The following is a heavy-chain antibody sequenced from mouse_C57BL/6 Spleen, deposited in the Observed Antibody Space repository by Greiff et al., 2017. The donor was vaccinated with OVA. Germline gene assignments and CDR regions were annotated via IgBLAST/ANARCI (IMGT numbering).Heavy chain of an antibody. Sequence: VQLQQSGPELVQPGASVKISCKASGYTFTDYYMNWVKQSHGKSLEWIGDINPNNGGTSYNQKFKGKATLTVDKSSSTAYMELRSLTSEDSAVYYCAREELGITTVVGFDYWGQGTTLTVSS. J-gene: IGHJ2*01. D-gene: IGHD1-1*01. V-gene: IGHV1-26*01. CDR3: AREELGITTVVGFDY. CDR2: INPNNGGT. CDR1: GYTFTDYY.